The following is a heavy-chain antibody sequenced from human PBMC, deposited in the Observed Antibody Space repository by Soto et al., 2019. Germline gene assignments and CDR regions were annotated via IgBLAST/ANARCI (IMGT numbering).Heavy chain of an antibody. CDR1: GFTISSNA. D-gene: IGHD1-1*01. J-gene: IGHJ4*02. CDR2: ISDRGDTT. Sequence: GGSLRLSCAASGFTISSNAMYWVRQAPGKGLEWVSAISDRGDTTHYAESVKGRFTISRDTSKNTLCLQLNTLRADDTAVYYCAKDKPGTTSFDYWGQGTLVTVSS. V-gene: IGHV3-23*01. CDR3: AKDKPGTTSFDY.